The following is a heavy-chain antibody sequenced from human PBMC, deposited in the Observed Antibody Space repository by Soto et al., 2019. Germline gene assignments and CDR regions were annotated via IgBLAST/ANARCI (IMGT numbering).Heavy chain of an antibody. V-gene: IGHV1-69*06. D-gene: IGHD5-18*01. CDR1: GGTFSSYA. Sequence: ASVKVSCKASGGTFSSYAISWVRQAPGQGLEWMGGIIPIFGTANYAQKFQGRVTITADKSTSTAYMELSSLRSEDTAVYYCARSGFDTATDYWGQGTLFTVSS. J-gene: IGHJ4*02. CDR3: ARSGFDTATDY. CDR2: IIPIFGTA.